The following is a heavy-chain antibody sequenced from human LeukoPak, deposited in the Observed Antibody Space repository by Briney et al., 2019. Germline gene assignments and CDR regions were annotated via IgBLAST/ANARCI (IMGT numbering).Heavy chain of an antibody. D-gene: IGHD2-8*01. V-gene: IGHV3-23*01. CDR1: GFTFSSYG. CDR2: ISGSGGST. J-gene: IGHJ6*03. CDR3: AKDRCSNGVGCYYYYMDV. Sequence: GGSLRLSCAASGFTFSSYGMSWVRQAPGKGLEWVSAISGSGGSTYYADSVKGRFSISRDSSKNILYLQMNSLRAEDTAVYYCAKDRCSNGVGCYYYYMDVWGKGTTVTISS.